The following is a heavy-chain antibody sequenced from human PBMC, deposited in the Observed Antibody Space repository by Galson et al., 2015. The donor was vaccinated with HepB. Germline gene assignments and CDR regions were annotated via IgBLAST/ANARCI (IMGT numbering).Heavy chain of an antibody. J-gene: IGHJ3*02. D-gene: IGHD4-23*01. V-gene: IGHV3-33*01. CDR3: ARDKTVVTPNYAFDI. CDR1: GFTFSSYG. CDR2: IWYDGSNK. Sequence: SLRLSCAASGFTFSSYGMHWVRQAPGKGLEWVAVIWYDGSNKYYADSVKGRFTISRDNSKNTLYLQMNSLRAEDTAVYYCARDKTVVTPNYAFDIWGQGTMVTVSS.